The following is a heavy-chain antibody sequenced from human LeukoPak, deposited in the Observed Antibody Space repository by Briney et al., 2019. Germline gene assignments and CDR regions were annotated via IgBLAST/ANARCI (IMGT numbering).Heavy chain of an antibody. D-gene: IGHD2-2*01. CDR3: ARRKLVVVPDAMRYSSSWYWFDA. CDR1: GGSFSGYY. CDR2: INHSGST. Sequence: SETLSLTCAVYGGSFSGYYWSWIRQPPGKGLEWIGEINHSGSTNYNPSLKSRVTTSVDTSKNQSSPNLSSVTAADPAVYYCARRKLVVVPDAMRYSSSWYWFDACGQGTLVTVSS. V-gene: IGHV4-34*01. J-gene: IGHJ5*02.